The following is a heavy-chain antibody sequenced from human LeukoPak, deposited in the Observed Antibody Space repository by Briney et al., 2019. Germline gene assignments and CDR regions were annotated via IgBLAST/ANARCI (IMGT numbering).Heavy chain of an antibody. Sequence: SGPTLVNPTQTLTLTCTFSGFSLSTDGVGVGWIRQPPGKALEWLATIYWHGGKRYSPSLQSRLTITKDTSKNQVVLTLTNMDPVDTATYYCARRAYGSGSYYSVPFDYWGRGTLVSVSS. J-gene: IGHJ4*02. CDR1: GFSLSTDGVG. CDR2: IYWHGGK. D-gene: IGHD3-10*01. V-gene: IGHV2-5*01. CDR3: ARRAYGSGSYYSVPFDY.